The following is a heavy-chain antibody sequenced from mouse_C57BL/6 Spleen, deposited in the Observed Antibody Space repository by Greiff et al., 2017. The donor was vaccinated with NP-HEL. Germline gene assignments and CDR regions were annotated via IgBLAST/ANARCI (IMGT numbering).Heavy chain of an antibody. CDR3: ARGAITPGDY. D-gene: IGHD1-1*01. V-gene: IGHV3-6*01. CDR2: ISYDGSN. J-gene: IGHJ2*01. CDR1: GYSITSGYY. Sequence: EVKLQESGPGLVKPSQSLSLTCSVTGYSITSGYYWNWIRQFPGNKLEWMGYISYDGSNNYNPSLKNRISITRDTSKNQFFLKLNSVTTEDTATYYCARGAITPGDYWGQGTTLTVSS.